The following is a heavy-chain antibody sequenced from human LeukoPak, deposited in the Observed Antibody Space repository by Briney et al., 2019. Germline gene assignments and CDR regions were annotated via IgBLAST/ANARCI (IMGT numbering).Heavy chain of an antibody. V-gene: IGHV3-30*02. CDR3: AKGRDGYNPYYYYYMDV. CDR1: GFTFSSYG. Sequence: GGSLRLSCAASGFTFSSYGMHWVRQAPGKGLEWVAFIRYDGSNKYYADSVKGRFTISRDNSKNTLYLQMNSLRAEDTAVYYCAKGRDGYNPYYYYYMDVWGKGTTVTVSS. J-gene: IGHJ6*03. D-gene: IGHD5-24*01. CDR2: IRYDGSNK.